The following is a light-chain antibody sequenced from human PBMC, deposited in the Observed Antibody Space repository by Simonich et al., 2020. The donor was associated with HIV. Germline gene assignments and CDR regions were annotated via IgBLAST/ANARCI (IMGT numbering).Light chain of an antibody. Sequence: DFQRTQPPSTLPALLGERVTNTFRASQSIYKCLAWYQQKPGTAPKLLVYEASSLQNGVPSRFSGRGSGTDFTLTISCLQSEDFATYYCQQYYSNPRTFGQGTKVEIK. V-gene: IGKV1-5*03. CDR2: EAS. CDR3: QQYYSNPRT. CDR1: QSIYKC. J-gene: IGKJ1*01.